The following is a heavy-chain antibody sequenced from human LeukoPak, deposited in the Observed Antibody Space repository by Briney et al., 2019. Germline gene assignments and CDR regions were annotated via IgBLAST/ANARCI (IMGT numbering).Heavy chain of an antibody. D-gene: IGHD6-13*01. V-gene: IGHV3-30-3*01. CDR1: GFTFSSYW. CDR3: ARDAPDSSSWEFDY. CDR2: IPYDGSNK. Sequence: GGSLRLSCAASGFTFSSYWMHWVRQAPGKGLEWVAVIPYDGSNKYYADSVKGRFTISRDNSKNTLYLQMNSLRAEDTAVYYCARDAPDSSSWEFDYWGQGTLVTVSS. J-gene: IGHJ4*02.